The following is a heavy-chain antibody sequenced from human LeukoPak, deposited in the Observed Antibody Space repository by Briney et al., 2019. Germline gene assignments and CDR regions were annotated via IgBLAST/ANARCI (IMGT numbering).Heavy chain of an antibody. CDR2: INTDGTVT. Sequence: GGSLGLSCAASGFTFSKYWMLWARQAPGKGLEGVSRINTDGTVTTYADSVKGRFTVSRDNADNTMFLQMNSVRDEDTAVYYCATKQWLAPPPDSWGQGTPVTVSS. D-gene: IGHD6-19*01. J-gene: IGHJ4*02. CDR1: GFTFSKYW. CDR3: ATKQWLAPPPDS. V-gene: IGHV3-74*01.